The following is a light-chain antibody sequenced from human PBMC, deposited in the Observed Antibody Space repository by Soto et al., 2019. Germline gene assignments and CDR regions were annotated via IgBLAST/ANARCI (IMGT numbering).Light chain of an antibody. J-gene: IGLJ2*01. CDR3: AAWDDSLNGVL. V-gene: IGLV1-44*01. CDR1: SSNIGSNT. CDR2: SNN. Sequence: QSVLTQPPSASGTPGQRVTISCSGSSSNIGSNTVNWYQQLPGTAPKLLIYSNNQRPSGVPDRFPGSKSGTSASLAISGLQSEDEADYYCAAWDDSLNGVLFGGGTKVTVL.